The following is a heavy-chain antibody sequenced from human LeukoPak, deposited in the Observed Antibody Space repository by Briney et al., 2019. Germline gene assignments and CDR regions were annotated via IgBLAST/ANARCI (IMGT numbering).Heavy chain of an antibody. CDR1: GFTFSSYG. J-gene: IGHJ5*02. D-gene: IGHD3-10*01. CDR2: ISGSGGNV. V-gene: IGHV3-23*01. Sequence: GGSLRLSCAASGFTFSSYGMSWVRQAPGKGLEWVSSISGSGGNVYYAGSVRGRFTISRDNSKNTVYLQMNSLRAEDTATYYCARDIRNYYDSGAYGWFDPWGQGTLVTVSS. CDR3: ARDIRNYYDSGAYGWFDP.